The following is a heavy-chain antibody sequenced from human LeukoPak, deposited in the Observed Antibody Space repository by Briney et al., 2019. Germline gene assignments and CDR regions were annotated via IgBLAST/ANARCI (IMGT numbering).Heavy chain of an antibody. CDR2: IYTSGST. J-gene: IGHJ3*02. D-gene: IGHD2-15*01. CDR3: AGVVVVAATPGAFDI. CDR1: GGSISSYY. V-gene: IGHV4-4*07. Sequence: SETLSLTCTVSGGSISSYYWSWIRQPAGKGPEWIGRIYTSGSTNYNPSLKSRVTMSVDTSKNQFSLKLSSVTAADTAVYYCAGVVVVAATPGAFDIWGQGTMVTVSS.